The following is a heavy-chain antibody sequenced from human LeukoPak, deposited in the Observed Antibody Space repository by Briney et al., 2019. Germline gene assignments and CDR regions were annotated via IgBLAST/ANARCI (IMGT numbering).Heavy chain of an antibody. V-gene: IGHV4-38-2*02. Sequence: SETLSLTCTVSGYSISSGYYWGWIRQPPGKGLEWIGSIYYSGSTYYNPSLKSRVTISVDTSKNQFSLKLSSVTAADTAVYYCARVRKRGNPIVDYWGQGTLVTVSS. CDR3: ARVRKRGNPIVDY. D-gene: IGHD4-23*01. J-gene: IGHJ4*02. CDR1: GYSISSGYY. CDR2: IYYSGST.